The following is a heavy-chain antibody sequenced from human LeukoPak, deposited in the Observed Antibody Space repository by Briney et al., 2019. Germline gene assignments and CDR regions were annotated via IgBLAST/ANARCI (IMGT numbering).Heavy chain of an antibody. Sequence: ASLKVSCKTSGYTFTSYDINWVRQAPGQGLERMGWMNPNSGNTGYAQKFQGRVTMTRNTYISTAYMELSRLRSDDTAVYFCTRRVMQGSGKTFDYWGQGTLVSVSS. J-gene: IGHJ4*02. CDR1: GYTFTSYD. CDR2: MNPNSGNT. V-gene: IGHV1-8*01. CDR3: TRRVMQGSGKTFDY. D-gene: IGHD3-10*01.